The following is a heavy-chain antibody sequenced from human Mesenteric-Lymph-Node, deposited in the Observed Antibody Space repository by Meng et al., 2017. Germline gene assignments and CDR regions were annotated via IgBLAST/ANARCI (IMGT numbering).Heavy chain of an antibody. D-gene: IGHD2-2*01. CDR1: GCTFSSYS. V-gene: IGHV3-23*01. CDR3: AKNVVRTRCYADY. Sequence: GESLKISCAASGCTFSSYSMNWVRQAPGKGLEWVSLISGSGGTIYYADSVKSRFTISRDNSMNTLYLQMNSLRAEDTAVYFCAKNVVRTRCYADYWGQGTLVTVSS. CDR2: ISGSGGTI. J-gene: IGHJ4*02.